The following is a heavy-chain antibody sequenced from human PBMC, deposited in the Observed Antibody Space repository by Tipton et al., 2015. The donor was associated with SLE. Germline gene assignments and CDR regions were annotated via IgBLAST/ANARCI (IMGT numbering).Heavy chain of an antibody. CDR3: ARSLYCSGGSCSLNFDY. CDR2: INHSGST. V-gene: IGHV4-34*01. Sequence: LRLSCTVSGGSISSHYWSWIRQPPGKGLEWIGEINHSGSTNYNPSLKSRVTISVDTSKDQFSLKLSSVTAADTAVYYCARSLYCSGGSCSLNFDYWGQGTLVTVAS. CDR1: GGSISSHY. J-gene: IGHJ4*02. D-gene: IGHD2-15*01.